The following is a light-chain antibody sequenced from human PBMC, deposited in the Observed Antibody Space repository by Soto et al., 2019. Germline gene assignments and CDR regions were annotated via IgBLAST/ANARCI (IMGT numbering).Light chain of an antibody. CDR3: LTWGAGIWV. CDR2: LNSDGRH. V-gene: IGLV4-69*01. J-gene: IGLJ3*02. Sequence: QPVLTQSPSASASLGASVKLTCTLSSGHTNYAIAWHQLQPEKGPRYLMKLNSDGRHSKGDGIPDRFSGSSSGAERYLTISSPRSEDEADYYCLTWGAGIWVFGGGTKLTVL. CDR1: SGHTNYA.